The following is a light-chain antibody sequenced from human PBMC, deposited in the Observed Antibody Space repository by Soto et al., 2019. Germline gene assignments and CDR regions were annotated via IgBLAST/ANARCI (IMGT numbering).Light chain of an antibody. V-gene: IGLV2-23*01. CDR1: SSDVGAYNS. J-gene: IGLJ1*01. CDR2: KGT. Sequence: QSVPAQPASVSGSPGQSITISCTGTSSDVGAYNSVSWYQQHPHRAPQVIIYKGTQRPSGVSNRFSGSTSGNAASLTISALQADDEADYFCCSSAPESTYVFGTGTKLTVL. CDR3: CSSAPESTYV.